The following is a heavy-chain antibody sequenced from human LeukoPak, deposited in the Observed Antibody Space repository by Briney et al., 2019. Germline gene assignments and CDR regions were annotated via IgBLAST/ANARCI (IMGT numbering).Heavy chain of an antibody. CDR2: ITGSGGST. CDR3: AKDSGNRGYYDYVWGSRPFDF. CDR1: GFTFRSYG. V-gene: IGHV3-23*01. D-gene: IGHD3-16*01. Sequence: GGSLRLSCAASGFTFRSYGMSWVRQAPGKGLEWVSAITGSGGSTFYADSVKGRFTISRDNSKNTLYLQMHSLRGGDTAVYYCAKDSGNRGYYDYVWGSRPFDFWGQGTLVSVSS. J-gene: IGHJ4*02.